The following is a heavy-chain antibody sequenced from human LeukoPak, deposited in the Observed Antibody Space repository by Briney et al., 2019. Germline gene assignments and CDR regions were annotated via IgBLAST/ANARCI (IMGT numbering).Heavy chain of an antibody. CDR2: INHSGST. CDR3: ARGRATAWVLSSWYGYYFDY. D-gene: IGHD6-13*01. CDR1: GGSISSSSYY. Sequence: SETLSLTCTVSGGSISSSSYYWGWIRQPPGKGLEWIGEINHSGSTNYNPSLKSRVTISVDTSKNQFSLKLSSVTAADTAVYYCARGRATAWVLSSWYGYYFDYWGQGTLVTVSS. V-gene: IGHV4-39*07. J-gene: IGHJ4*02.